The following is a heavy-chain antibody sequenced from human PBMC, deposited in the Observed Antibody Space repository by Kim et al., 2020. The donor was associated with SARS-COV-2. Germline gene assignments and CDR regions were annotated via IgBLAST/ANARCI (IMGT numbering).Heavy chain of an antibody. CDR2: IYHSALT. Sequence: SETLSLTCTVSGASVGTGAYYWTWIRHHPGKGLEWIGYIYHSALTYYNPSLKSRVTMSLDKSKNQFSLNLSSVTAADTAVYYCASGPQWELLAFWGQGSL. V-gene: IGHV4-31*03. J-gene: IGHJ4*02. CDR1: GASVGTGAYY. CDR3: ASGPQWELLAF. D-gene: IGHD1-26*01.